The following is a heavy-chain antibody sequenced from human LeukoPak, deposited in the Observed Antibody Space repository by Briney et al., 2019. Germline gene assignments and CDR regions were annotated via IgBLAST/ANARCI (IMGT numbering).Heavy chain of an antibody. J-gene: IGHJ6*03. CDR3: ARLMVRGYYYMDV. Sequence: SETLSLTCAVYGGSFSGYYWSWIRQPPGKGLEWIGEVNHSGSTNYNPSLKSRVTISVDTSKNQFSLKLSSVIAADTAVYYCARLMVRGYYYMDVWGKGTTVTISS. D-gene: IGHD3-10*01. CDR2: VNHSGST. V-gene: IGHV4-34*01. CDR1: GGSFSGYY.